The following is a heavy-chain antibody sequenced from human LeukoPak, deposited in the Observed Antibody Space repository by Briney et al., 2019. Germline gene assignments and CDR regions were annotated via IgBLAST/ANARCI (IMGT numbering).Heavy chain of an antibody. V-gene: IGHV1-2*02. CDR1: GYTFTGYY. J-gene: IGHJ4*02. Sequence: ASVKVSCKASGYTFTGYYMHWVRQAPGQGLEWMGWINPNSGGTNYAQKFQGRVTMTRDTSISTAYMELSRLRSDDTAVYYCARSFDFWSVFDYWGQGTLVTVSS. D-gene: IGHD3-3*01. CDR3: ARSFDFWSVFDY. CDR2: INPNSGGT.